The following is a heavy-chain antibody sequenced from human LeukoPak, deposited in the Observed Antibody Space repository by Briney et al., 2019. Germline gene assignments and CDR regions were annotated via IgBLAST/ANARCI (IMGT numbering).Heavy chain of an antibody. J-gene: IGHJ4*02. CDR2: IKEGGSDK. CDR1: GLTFSSYG. V-gene: IGHV3-7*03. CDR3: ARAVTAFDY. Sequence: GGSLRLSCAASGLTFSSYGMSWVRQAPGKGLEGVANIKEGGSDKYYVDFVRGRFTISRDNAKNSLYLQMNSLRAEETAVYYCARAVTAFDYWGQGTLVTVSS. D-gene: IGHD3-16*01.